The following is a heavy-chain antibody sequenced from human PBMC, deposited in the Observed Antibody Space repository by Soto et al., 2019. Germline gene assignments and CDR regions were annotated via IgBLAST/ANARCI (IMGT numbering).Heavy chain of an antibody. D-gene: IGHD3-22*01. V-gene: IGHV4-34*01. Sequence: SETLSLTCAVYGGSFSSYYWSWIRQPPGKGLEWIGEINHSGSTNYNPSLKSRVTISVDTSKNQFSLKQSSVTAADTAVYYCAREAYDSSGYRHFDPWGQGTLVTVSS. CDR1: GGSFSSYY. CDR2: INHSGST. CDR3: AREAYDSSGYRHFDP. J-gene: IGHJ5*02.